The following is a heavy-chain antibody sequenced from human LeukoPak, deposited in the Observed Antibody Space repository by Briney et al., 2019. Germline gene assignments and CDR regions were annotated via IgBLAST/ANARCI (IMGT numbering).Heavy chain of an antibody. CDR2: INPNSGGP. J-gene: IGHJ4*02. Sequence: ASVKVSCKASGYTFTGYYMHWVRQAPGQGLEWMGWINPNSGGPNYAQKFQGRVTMTRDTSISTAYMELSRLRSDDTAVYYCARESTMVRGVTGIDYWGQGTLVTVSS. CDR1: GYTFTGYY. V-gene: IGHV1-2*02. CDR3: ARESTMVRGVTGIDY. D-gene: IGHD3-10*01.